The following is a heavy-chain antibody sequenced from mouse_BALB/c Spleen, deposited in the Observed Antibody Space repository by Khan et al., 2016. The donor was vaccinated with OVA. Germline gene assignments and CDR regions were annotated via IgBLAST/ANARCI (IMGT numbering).Heavy chain of an antibody. CDR2: IYPGSINT. Sequence: VQLQQSGPELVKPGASVRISCKASGYTFTTYYIHWVKQRPGQGLEWIGWIYPGSINTKYNEQFKGKATLTADKSSSTAYMQLSSLTSEDSAVDFYARDAYFGGDAMDDWGQGTSVTVSS. CDR1: GYTFTTYY. V-gene: IGHV1S56*01. CDR3: ARDAYFGGDAMDD. D-gene: IGHD2-3*01. J-gene: IGHJ4*01.